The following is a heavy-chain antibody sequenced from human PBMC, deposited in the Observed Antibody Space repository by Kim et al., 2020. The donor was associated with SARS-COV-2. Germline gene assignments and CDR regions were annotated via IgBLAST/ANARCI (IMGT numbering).Heavy chain of an antibody. J-gene: IGHJ4*02. CDR3: AKDQSGYCSGGSCYSGFDY. D-gene: IGHD2-15*01. Sequence: KGRFTISRDNSKNTLYLQMNSLRAEDTAVYYCAKDQSGYCSGGSCYSGFDYWGQGTLVTVSS. V-gene: IGHV3-23*01.